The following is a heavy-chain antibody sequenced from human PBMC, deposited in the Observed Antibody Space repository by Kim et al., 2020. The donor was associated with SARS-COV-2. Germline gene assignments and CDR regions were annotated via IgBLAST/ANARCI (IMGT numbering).Heavy chain of an antibody. CDR3: AGPFNYNDVLEY. CDR2: IHGYNGNT. Sequence: ASVKVSCKASGYTFTHYSMHWVRQAPGQRLEWLGWIHGYNGNTHYSQKLQGRVAITSDTSASTVYLEPSSLSSEDAALYYCAGPFNYNDVLEYWGQGSLVTVSS. J-gene: IGHJ4*02. D-gene: IGHD1-20*01. V-gene: IGHV1-3*01. CDR1: GYTFTHYS.